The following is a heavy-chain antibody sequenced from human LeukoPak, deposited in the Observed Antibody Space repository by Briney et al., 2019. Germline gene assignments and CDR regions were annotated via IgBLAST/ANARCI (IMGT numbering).Heavy chain of an antibody. Sequence: PSETLSLTCTVSGGSISSYYWSWIRQPPGKGLEWIGYIYYSGSPNYYPSLKSRVTISVDASKNQFSLKLTSVTAADTAVYYCARHGGSYSLDYWGQGTLVTVSS. CDR3: ARHGGSYSLDY. D-gene: IGHD1-26*01. J-gene: IGHJ4*02. CDR1: GGSISSYY. V-gene: IGHV4-59*08. CDR2: IYYSGSP.